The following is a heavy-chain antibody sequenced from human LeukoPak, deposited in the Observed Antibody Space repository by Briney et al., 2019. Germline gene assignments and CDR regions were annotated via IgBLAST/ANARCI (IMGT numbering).Heavy chain of an antibody. CDR3: AKDIELGGRSVTGGMFDY. CDR1: GFTFADYA. CDR2: ITWNSGNM. V-gene: IGHV3-9*01. Sequence: GGSLRLSCAASGFTFADYAMHWVRQAPGKGLECVSGITWNSGNMGYADSVKGRFTISRDNAKNSLYLHMNSLRAEDTALYYCAKDIELGGRSVTGGMFDYWGQGTLVTVSS. J-gene: IGHJ4*02. D-gene: IGHD2-21*02.